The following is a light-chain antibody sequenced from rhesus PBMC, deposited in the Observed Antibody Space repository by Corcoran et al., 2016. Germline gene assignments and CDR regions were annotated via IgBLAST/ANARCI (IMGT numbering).Light chain of an antibody. CDR2: GAS. CDR3: LQHSNWWT. CDR1: QSVSSS. J-gene: IGKJ1*01. V-gene: IGKV3-24*01. Sequence: EIVMTQSPATLSLSPGERATLSCRASQSVSSSLAWYQQKPGQAPRLLIYGASNRPTGIPDRFSGSGSGTDFTLTISSLEPEDVAVDYCLQHSNWWTFGQGTKVDIK.